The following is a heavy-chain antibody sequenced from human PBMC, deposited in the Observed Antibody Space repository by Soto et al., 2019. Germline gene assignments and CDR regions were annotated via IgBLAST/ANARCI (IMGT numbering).Heavy chain of an antibody. CDR3: TTRGAFDI. Sequence: SVTVYCKAAGYTITSYDINWVRQATGQGLEWMGWMNPNSGNTGYAQKFQGRVTMTRNTSISTAYMELSSLRSEDTAVYYCTTRGAFDIWGQGTMVTVSS. D-gene: IGHD1-1*01. J-gene: IGHJ3*02. CDR2: MNPNSGNT. CDR1: GYTITSYD. V-gene: IGHV1-8*01.